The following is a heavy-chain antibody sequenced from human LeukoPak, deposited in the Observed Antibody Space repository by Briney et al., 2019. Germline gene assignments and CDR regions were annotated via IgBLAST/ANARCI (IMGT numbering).Heavy chain of an antibody. CDR1: GGSISSYY. CDR2: IYYNGST. CDR3: ARGEQWLVPYYFDY. V-gene: IGHV4-59*01. D-gene: IGHD6-19*01. J-gene: IGHJ4*02. Sequence: SETLSLTCTVSGGSISSYYWSWIRQPPGKGLEWIGYIYYNGSTNYNPSLKSRVTISVDTSKNQFSLKLSSVAAADTAVYYCARGEQWLVPYYFDYWGQGTLVTVSS.